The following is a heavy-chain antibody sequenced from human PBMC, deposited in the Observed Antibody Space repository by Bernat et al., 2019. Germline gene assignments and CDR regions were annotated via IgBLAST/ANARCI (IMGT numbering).Heavy chain of an antibody. CDR3: AKDPAGSGNWFDP. Sequence: QVQLVESGGGVVQPGRSLRLSCAASGFTFSSYGMHWVRQAPGKGLEWVAVISYDGSNKYYADSVKGRFTISRDNSKNTLYLQMNSLRAEDTAVYYCAKDPAGSGNWFDPWGQGTLVTVSS. V-gene: IGHV3-30*18. CDR2: ISYDGSNK. D-gene: IGHD1-26*01. CDR1: GFTFSSYG. J-gene: IGHJ5*02.